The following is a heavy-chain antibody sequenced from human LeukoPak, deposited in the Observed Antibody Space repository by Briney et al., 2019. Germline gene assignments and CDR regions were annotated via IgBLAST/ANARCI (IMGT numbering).Heavy chain of an antibody. CDR3: ARGYSSSSSSWFDP. D-gene: IGHD6-6*01. CDR1: GGTCSSYA. V-gene: IGHV1-69*05. CDR2: IIPIFGTA. J-gene: IGHJ5*02. Sequence: SVKVSCKASGGTCSSYAISWVRQAPGQGLEWMGGIIPIFGTANYAQKFQGRVTITTDESTSTAYMELSSLRSEDTAVYYCARGYSSSSSSWFDPWGQGTLVTVSS.